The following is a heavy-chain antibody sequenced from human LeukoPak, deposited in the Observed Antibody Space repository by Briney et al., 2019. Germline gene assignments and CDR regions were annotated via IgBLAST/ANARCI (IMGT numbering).Heavy chain of an antibody. Sequence: ASVKVSCKASGYTFTSYGISWVRQAPGQGLEWMGWISAHNGNTKNAQKIQGRVTMTTDTSTSTAYMELRSLGPDDTAVYYCARDAPGRNYGDYRELDYWGQGTLVTVSS. CDR2: ISAHNGNT. V-gene: IGHV1-18*01. J-gene: IGHJ4*02. CDR1: GYTFTSYG. D-gene: IGHD4-17*01. CDR3: ARDAPGRNYGDYRELDY.